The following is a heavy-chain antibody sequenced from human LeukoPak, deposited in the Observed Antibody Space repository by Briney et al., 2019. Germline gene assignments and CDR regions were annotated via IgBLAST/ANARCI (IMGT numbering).Heavy chain of an antibody. CDR2: IYYSWST. V-gene: IGHV4-59*01. Sequence: PSETLSLTCTVSGGSITNFYWSWIRQPPGGGLEYIGYIYYSWSTNYNPSLKSRVTISVDTSKNQFSLKLNSVSAADTAVYFCARLSRLTLIRGVTGYHSLDVWGKGTKVTVSS. CDR3: ARLSRLTLIRGVTGYHSLDV. CDR1: GGSITNFY. D-gene: IGHD3-10*01. J-gene: IGHJ6*04.